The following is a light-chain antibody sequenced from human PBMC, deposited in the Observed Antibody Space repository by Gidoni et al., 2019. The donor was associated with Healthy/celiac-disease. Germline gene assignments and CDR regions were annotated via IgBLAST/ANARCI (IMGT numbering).Light chain of an antibody. Sequence: ELVLPQSPATLSLSPGERATLSCRASQSVSSYLAWYQQKPGQAPRLLIYDASNRATGIPARFSGSGSGTDFTLTISSLEPEDFAVYYCQQRSNWPPWTFGQXTKVEIK. CDR2: DAS. CDR1: QSVSSY. V-gene: IGKV3-11*01. J-gene: IGKJ1*01. CDR3: QQRSNWPPWT.